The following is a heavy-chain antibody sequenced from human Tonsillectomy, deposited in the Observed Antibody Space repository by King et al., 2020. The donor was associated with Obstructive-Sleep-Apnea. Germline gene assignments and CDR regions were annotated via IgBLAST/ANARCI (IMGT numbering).Heavy chain of an antibody. CDR2: IYHSGST. D-gene: IGHD3-22*01. J-gene: IGHJ4*02. CDR3: ARVGDYYESSGWDY. CDR1: GGSISSSNW. V-gene: IGHV4-4*02. Sequence: QLQESGPGLVKPSGTLSLTCAVSGGSISSSNWWSWVRQPPGKGLEWIGGIYHSGSTNYKPSLKSRVTISVDKSKNQFSLKLSSVTAADTAVYYCARVGDYYESSGWDYWGQGTQVTVSS.